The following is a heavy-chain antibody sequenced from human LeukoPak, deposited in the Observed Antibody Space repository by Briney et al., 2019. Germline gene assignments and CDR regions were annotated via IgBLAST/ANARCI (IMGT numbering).Heavy chain of an antibody. V-gene: IGHV4-4*02. CDR3: ATTPREYSSTWYYFDY. D-gene: IGHD6-13*01. J-gene: IGHJ4*02. Sequence: PSGTLSLTCAVSGGSISSSNWWSWVRQPPGKGLEWIGEIYHSGSTNYNPSLKSRVTISVDKSKNQFSLKLSSVTAADTAVYYCATTPREYSSTWYYFDYWGQGILVTVSS. CDR1: GGSISSSNW. CDR2: IYHSGST.